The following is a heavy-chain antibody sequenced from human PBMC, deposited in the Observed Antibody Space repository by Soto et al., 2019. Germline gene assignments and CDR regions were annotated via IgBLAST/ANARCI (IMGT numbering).Heavy chain of an antibody. D-gene: IGHD1-1*01. J-gene: IGHJ4*02. CDR2: ISDSGVSR. CDR1: GFTFSNYA. V-gene: IGHV3-23*01. CDR3: ATDLKRSNWQRPSFDW. Sequence: PGGSLRLSCAASGFTFSNYAMGWVRQAPGKGLEWVSLISDSGVSRIYADSVKGRFTVSRDNSKNTLFVQMNSLRAEDTAVYYCATDLKRSNWQRPSFDWWGRGTQVTVSS.